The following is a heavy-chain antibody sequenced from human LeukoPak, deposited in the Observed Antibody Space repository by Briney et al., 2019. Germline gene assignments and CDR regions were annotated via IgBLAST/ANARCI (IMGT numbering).Heavy chain of an antibody. CDR3: ARALRWDPGYYYYYYMDV. D-gene: IGHD4-23*01. CDR1: GFTFSSYN. V-gene: IGHV3-21*06. CDR2: ITSSSSYI. Sequence: GGSLRLSCAASGFTFSSYNMNWVRQAPGKGPEWVSSITSSSSYIYYADSVKGRFTISRDNAKNSLYLQMDSLRVEDTAVYYCARALRWDPGYYYYYYMDVWGKGTTVTVSS. J-gene: IGHJ6*03.